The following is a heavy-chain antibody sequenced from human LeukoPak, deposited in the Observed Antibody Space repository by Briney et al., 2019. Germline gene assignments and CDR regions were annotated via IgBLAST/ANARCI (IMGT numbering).Heavy chain of an antibody. CDR1: GFTFSSYA. D-gene: IGHD1-26*01. J-gene: IGHJ6*02. CDR2: ISGSGGAGT. V-gene: IGHV3-23*01. CDR3: VKDRGGSPFYGMDV. Sequence: PGGSLRLSCAASGFTFSSYAMGWVRQAPGKGLEWVSTISGSGGAGTYYADSVKGRFTISRDNSKNTLYLPMNRLRAEDTAVYYCVKDRGGSPFYGMDVWGQGTTVTVSS.